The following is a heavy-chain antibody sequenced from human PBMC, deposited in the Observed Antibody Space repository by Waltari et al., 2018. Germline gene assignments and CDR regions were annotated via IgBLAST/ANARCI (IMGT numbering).Heavy chain of an antibody. CDR3: AKDGDYSLTEYDAFDV. V-gene: IGHV3-30*02. J-gene: IGHJ3*01. Sequence: VQLLGSGGGEVQPGGSLRLSCAASGFIFSSHGIPWVRQIPGKGLEWVAFISFDDKKIFDADSVRGRFTISRDNSNNIVFLQMNSLRPEDSGVYYCAKDGDYSLTEYDAFDVWGQGTVVTVSP. D-gene: IGHD4-17*01. CDR1: GFIFSSHG. CDR2: ISFDDKKI.